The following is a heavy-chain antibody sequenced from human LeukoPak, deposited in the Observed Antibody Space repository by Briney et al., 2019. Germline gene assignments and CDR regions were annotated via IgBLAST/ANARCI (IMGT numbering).Heavy chain of an antibody. CDR2: IYYSRST. V-gene: IGHV4-39*01. Sequence: SETLSLTCSVSVHSISSSSYYWGWVRRPPGKGLEWIGSIYYSRSTYYNPSLKSRVTISVDTSKNQFSLKLSSVTAADTAVYYCESPGATYFDYWGQGTLVTASS. D-gene: IGHD1-26*01. CDR3: ESPGATYFDY. CDR1: VHSISSSSYY. J-gene: IGHJ4*02.